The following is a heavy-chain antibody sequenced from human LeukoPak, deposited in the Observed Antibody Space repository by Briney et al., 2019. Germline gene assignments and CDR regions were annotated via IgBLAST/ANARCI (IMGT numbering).Heavy chain of an antibody. Sequence: PSETLSLTCTVSGGSISTYYWSWIRQPPGKGLEWIGYIYHSGSTNYNPSLKSRVTISVDTSQNQFYLKLSSVTAADTAVYYCARSPTVTTVAFDYWGQGTLVTVSS. V-gene: IGHV4-59*12. CDR2: IYHSGST. D-gene: IGHD4-17*01. CDR1: GGSISTYY. J-gene: IGHJ4*02. CDR3: ARSPTVTTVAFDY.